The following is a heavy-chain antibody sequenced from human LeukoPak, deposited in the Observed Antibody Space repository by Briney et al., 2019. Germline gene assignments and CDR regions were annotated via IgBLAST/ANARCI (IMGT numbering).Heavy chain of an antibody. CDR1: GASISSGNFH. V-gene: IGHV4-61*01. CDR2: IYYSGST. D-gene: IGHD5-24*01. J-gene: IGHJ4*02. CDR3: ARAARDGYNFLKFKHGEYYFDY. Sequence: SETLSLTCTVSGASISSGNFHWSWIRQPPGKGLEWIGYIYYSGSTNYNPSLKSRVTISVDTSKNQFSLKLSSVTAADTAVYYCARAARDGYNFLKFKHGEYYFDYWGQGTLVTVSS.